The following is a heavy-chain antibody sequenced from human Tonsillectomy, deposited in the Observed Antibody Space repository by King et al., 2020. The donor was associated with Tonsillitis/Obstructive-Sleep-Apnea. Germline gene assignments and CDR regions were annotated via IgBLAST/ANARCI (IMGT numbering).Heavy chain of an antibody. CDR3: ARDYGAYGNYYYMDV. V-gene: IGHV4-59*01. CDR1: GSSISSYY. CDR2: IYYSGST. J-gene: IGHJ6*03. D-gene: IGHD4-17*01. Sequence: QLQESGPGLVKPSETLSLTCTVSGSSISSYYWSWIRQPPGKGLEWIGYIYYSGSTNYNPSLKSRVTISVDTSKNQFFLKLSSVTAADTAVYYCARDYGAYGNYYYMDVWGKGTTVTVSS.